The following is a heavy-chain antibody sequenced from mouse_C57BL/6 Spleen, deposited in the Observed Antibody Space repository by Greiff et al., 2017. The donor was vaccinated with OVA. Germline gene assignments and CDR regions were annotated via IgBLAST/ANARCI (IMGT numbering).Heavy chain of an antibody. J-gene: IGHJ2*01. V-gene: IGHV1-22*01. D-gene: IGHD2-14*01. CDR2: INPNNGGT. Sequence: EVQLQESGPELVKPGASVKMSCKASGYTFTDYNMHWVKQSHGKSLEWIGYINPNNGGTSYNQKFKGKATLTVNKSSSTAYMELRSLTSEDSAVYYCARRGGIGLYYFDYWGQGTTLTVSS. CDR1: GYTFTDYN. CDR3: ARRGGIGLYYFDY.